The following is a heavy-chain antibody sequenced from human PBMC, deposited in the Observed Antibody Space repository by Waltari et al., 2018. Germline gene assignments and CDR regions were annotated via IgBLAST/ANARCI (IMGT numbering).Heavy chain of an antibody. CDR2: IYSGGST. CDR1: GFTFSSYA. Sequence: VQLVESGGGLVQPGGSLRLSCAASGFTFSSYAMSWVRQAPGKGLEWVSVIYSGGSTYYADSVKGRFTISRDNSKNTLYLQMNSLRAEDTAVYYCAKTTVTDNFDYWGQGTLVTVSS. V-gene: IGHV3-23*03. D-gene: IGHD4-17*01. CDR3: AKTTVTDNFDY. J-gene: IGHJ4*02.